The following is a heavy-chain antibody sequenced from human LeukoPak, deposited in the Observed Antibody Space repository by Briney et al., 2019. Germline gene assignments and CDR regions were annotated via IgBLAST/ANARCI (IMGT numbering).Heavy chain of an antibody. CDR3: ATDLGAVSKGYGLDV. Sequence: SVKVSCKASGGTFSSYAISWVRQAPGQGLEWMGRIIPILGIANYAQKFQGRVTITADKSTSTAYMELSSLRSEDTAVYYCATDLGAVSKGYGLDVWGQGTTVTVSS. J-gene: IGHJ6*02. V-gene: IGHV1-69*04. CDR1: GGTFSSYA. CDR2: IIPILGIA. D-gene: IGHD6-19*01.